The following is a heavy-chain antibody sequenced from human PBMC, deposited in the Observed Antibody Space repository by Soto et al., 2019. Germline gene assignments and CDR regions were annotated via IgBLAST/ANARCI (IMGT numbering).Heavy chain of an antibody. CDR3: ARDSSSSSHYYGMDV. D-gene: IGHD6-6*01. CDR1: GYTFTGYY. Sequence: ASVKVSCKASGYTFTGYYMHWVRQAPGQGLEWMGWINPNSGGTNYAQKFQGRVTMTRDTSISTAYMELSRLRSDDTAGYYCARDSSSSSHYYGMDVWGQGTTVTVPS. CDR2: INPNSGGT. V-gene: IGHV1-2*02. J-gene: IGHJ6*02.